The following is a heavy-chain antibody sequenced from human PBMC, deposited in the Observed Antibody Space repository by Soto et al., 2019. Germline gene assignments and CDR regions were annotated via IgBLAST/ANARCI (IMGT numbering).Heavy chain of an antibody. V-gene: IGHV3-30-3*01. CDR3: ARDAGDYGDYRFDY. J-gene: IGHJ4*02. CDR1: GFTFSSYA. CDR2: ISYDGSNK. D-gene: IGHD4-17*01. Sequence: QVQLVESGGGVVQPGRSLRLSCAASGFTFSSYAMHWVRQAPGKGLEWVAVISYDGSNKYYADSVKGRFTISRDNSKNTVYLQMNSLRAEDTAVYYCARDAGDYGDYRFDYWGQGTLVNVSS.